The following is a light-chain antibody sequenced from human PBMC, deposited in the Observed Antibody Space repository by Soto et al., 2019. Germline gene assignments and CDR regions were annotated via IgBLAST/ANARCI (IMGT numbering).Light chain of an antibody. Sequence: IQMTQSPSSLSAIAGDRVTIACRASQDIGNDLGWYQQMPGKAPKLLIFAASTLQSGVPSRFTGSGSGTDFTLTISILQPEDFATYFCHQSETIPITFALGIRLEI. J-gene: IGKJ5*01. CDR1: QDIGND. V-gene: IGKV1-39*01. CDR2: AAS. CDR3: HQSETIPIT.